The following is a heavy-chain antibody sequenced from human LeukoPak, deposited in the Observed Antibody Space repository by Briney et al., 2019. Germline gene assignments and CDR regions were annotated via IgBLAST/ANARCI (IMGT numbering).Heavy chain of an antibody. CDR3: ARVSTIFGVAPFDT. CDR1: GYTFTGYY. D-gene: IGHD3-3*01. Sequence: ASVKVSCKASGYTFTGYYMHWVRQAPGQGLEWMGWINPNSGGTNYAQKFQGRVTMTRDTSISTAYMELSRLRSDDTAVYYCARVSTIFGVAPFDTWGQGTLVTVSS. CDR2: INPNSGGT. V-gene: IGHV1-2*02. J-gene: IGHJ5*02.